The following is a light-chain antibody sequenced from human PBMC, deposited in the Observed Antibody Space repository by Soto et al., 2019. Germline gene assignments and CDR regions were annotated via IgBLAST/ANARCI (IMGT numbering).Light chain of an antibody. V-gene: IGLV2-8*01. CDR3: SSYAGSSNV. CDR1: SSDVGAFNY. J-gene: IGLJ1*01. Sequence: QSALTQPASVSGSPGQAITISCSGTSSDVGAFNYVSWYQQHPGKAPKLMIYDVNKRPSGVPDRFSGSKSGNTASLTVSGLQAEDEADYYCSSYAGSSNVFGTGTKVTVL. CDR2: DVN.